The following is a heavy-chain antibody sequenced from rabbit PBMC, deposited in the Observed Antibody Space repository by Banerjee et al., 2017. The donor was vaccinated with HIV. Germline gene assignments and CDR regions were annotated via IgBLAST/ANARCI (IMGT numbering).Heavy chain of an antibody. D-gene: IGHD6-1*01. CDR2: IWAGSSGIT. J-gene: IGHJ2*01. CDR1: GFSFSSSYY. Sequence: QEQLEESGGDLVKPGASLTVTCTASGFSFSSSYYMCWVRQAPGKGLEWIACIWAGSSGITHYASWAKGRFTISKTSSTTVTLQMTSLTAADTATYFCARDYSYGALDPWGPGTLVTVS. V-gene: IGHV1S45*01. CDR3: ARDYSYGALDP.